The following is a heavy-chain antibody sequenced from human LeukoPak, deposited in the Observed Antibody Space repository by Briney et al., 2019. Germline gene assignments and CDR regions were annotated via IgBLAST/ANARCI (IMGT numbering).Heavy chain of an antibody. CDR2: IRYDGSNK. CDR3: AKGSTVVPAAYYFDY. Sequence: GGSLRLSCAASGFTFSSYGMLWVRQAPGKGLEWVAFIRYDGSNKYYADSVKGRFTISRDNSKNTLYLQMNSLRAEDTAVYYCAKGSTVVPAAYYFDYWGQGTLVTVSS. D-gene: IGHD2-2*01. CDR1: GFTFSSYG. V-gene: IGHV3-30*02. J-gene: IGHJ4*02.